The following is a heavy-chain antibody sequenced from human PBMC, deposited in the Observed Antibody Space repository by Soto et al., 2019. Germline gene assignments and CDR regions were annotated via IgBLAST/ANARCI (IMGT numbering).Heavy chain of an antibody. CDR1: GYTFTSYG. CDR2: ISAYNGNT. Sequence: ASVKVSCKASGYTFTSYGISWVRQAPGQGLEWMGWISAYNGNTNYAQKLQGRVTMTTDTSTSTAYLELRSLRSDDTAVYYCAIDPGEDIVVVVAATLAFDIWGQGTMVTVSS. D-gene: IGHD2-15*01. V-gene: IGHV1-18*01. J-gene: IGHJ3*02. CDR3: AIDPGEDIVVVVAATLAFDI.